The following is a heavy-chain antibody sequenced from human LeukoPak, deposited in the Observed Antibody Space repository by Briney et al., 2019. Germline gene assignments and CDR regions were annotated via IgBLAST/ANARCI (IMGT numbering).Heavy chain of an antibody. V-gene: IGHV3-30*02. CDR1: RFTFSSYG. Sequence: PGGSLRLSCAASRFTFSSYGMHWVRRAPGKGLEWVAFIPYDGNNKYYADSVKGRFTISRDNSKNTLYLQMNSLRAEDTAVYYCVKDGDDSGSYLVYWGQGTLVTVSS. CDR3: VKDGDDSGSYLVY. J-gene: IGHJ4*02. CDR2: IPYDGNNK. D-gene: IGHD1-26*01.